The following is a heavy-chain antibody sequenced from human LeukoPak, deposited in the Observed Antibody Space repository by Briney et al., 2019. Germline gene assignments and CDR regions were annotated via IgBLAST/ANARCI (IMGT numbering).Heavy chain of an antibody. CDR2: IYYSGSN. D-gene: IGHD6-19*01. Sequence: SQTLSLTCTVSGDSISSYYWSWIRQPPGKGMEWNGYIYYSGSNNYNPTLKGKAPISVATSKNQFSLNLSSVTATTPAVYSCARHSSGLSFDYWDQGTLVTVSS. J-gene: IGHJ4*02. V-gene: IGHV4-59*08. CDR1: GDSISSYY. CDR3: ARHSSGLSFDY.